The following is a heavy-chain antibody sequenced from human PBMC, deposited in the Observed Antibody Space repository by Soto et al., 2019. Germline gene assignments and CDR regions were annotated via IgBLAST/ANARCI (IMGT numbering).Heavy chain of an antibody. Sequence: QVQLVQSGAEVKKPGSSVKVSCKASGGTFSSYAISWVRQAPGQGLEWMGGIIPIFGTANFAQKFQGRVTITADESTSTAYMELSSLRSEDTAVYYCARGPERRVRGFYDYWGQGTLVTVSS. J-gene: IGHJ4*02. D-gene: IGHD3-10*01. CDR1: GGTFSSYA. CDR2: IIPIFGTA. V-gene: IGHV1-69*01. CDR3: ARGPERRVRGFYDY.